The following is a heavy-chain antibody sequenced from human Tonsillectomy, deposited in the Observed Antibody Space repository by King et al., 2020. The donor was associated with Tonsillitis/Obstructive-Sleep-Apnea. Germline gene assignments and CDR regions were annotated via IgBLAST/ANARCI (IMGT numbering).Heavy chain of an antibody. CDR1: GGSISSYY. Sequence: QLQESGPGLVKPSETLSLTCTVSGGSISSYYWSWIRQPPGKGLEWIGYIYYSGSTNYHPSLKSRVTISVDTSKNQFSLKLSSVTAADTAVYYCARDGGDYYDSSGYSYPSFDYWGQGTLVTVSS. CDR2: IYYSGST. CDR3: ARDGGDYYDSSGYSYPSFDY. D-gene: IGHD3-22*01. V-gene: IGHV4-59*01. J-gene: IGHJ4*02.